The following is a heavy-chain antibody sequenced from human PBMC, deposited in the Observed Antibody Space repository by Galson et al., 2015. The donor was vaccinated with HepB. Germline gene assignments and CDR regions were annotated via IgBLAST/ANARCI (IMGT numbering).Heavy chain of an antibody. D-gene: IGHD3-22*01. CDR3: ARYRGWYYYDRPAQFDY. Sequence: SVKVSCKASGGTFSSYTISWVRQAPGQGLEWMGRIIPILGIANYAQKFQGRVTITADKSTSTAYMELSSLRSEDTAVYYCARYRGWYYYDRPAQFDYWGQGALVTVSS. CDR2: IIPILGIA. CDR1: GGTFSSYT. V-gene: IGHV1-69*02. J-gene: IGHJ4*02.